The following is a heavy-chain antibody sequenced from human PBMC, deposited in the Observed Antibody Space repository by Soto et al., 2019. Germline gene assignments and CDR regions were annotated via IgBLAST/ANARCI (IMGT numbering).Heavy chain of an antibody. D-gene: IGHD5-18*01. CDR3: GRDGALGDTSVVDS. J-gene: IGHJ4*02. CDR1: GFTFSNYG. CDR2: IWYDGSNK. Sequence: QVRLVESGGGVVQPGKSLRLSCAASGFTFSNYGMHWVRQPPGKGLEWVAVIWYDGSNKYNGDSLEGRFTNSRDNSKNTLYQQITVLSAEDTAVYYCGRDGALGDTSVVDSWGQGTMVTVYS. V-gene: IGHV3-33*01.